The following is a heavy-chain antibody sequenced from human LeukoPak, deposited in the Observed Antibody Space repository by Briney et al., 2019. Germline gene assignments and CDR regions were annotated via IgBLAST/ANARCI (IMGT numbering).Heavy chain of an antibody. J-gene: IGHJ6*02. D-gene: IGHD3-10*01. Sequence: SQTLSLTCTVPGGSISSGSYYWSWIRQPAGKGLEWIGRIYTSGSTNYNPSLKSRVTISVDTSKNQFSLKLSSVTAADTAVYYCARTWLGYYGMDVWGQGTTVTVSS. V-gene: IGHV4-61*02. CDR2: IYTSGST. CDR1: GGSISSGSYY. CDR3: ARTWLGYYGMDV.